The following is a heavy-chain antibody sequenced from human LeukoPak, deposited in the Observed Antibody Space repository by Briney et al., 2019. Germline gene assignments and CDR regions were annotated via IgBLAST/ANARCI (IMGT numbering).Heavy chain of an antibody. CDR1: GFTFSSYE. J-gene: IGHJ5*02. Sequence: GGSLRHSCAASGFTFSSYEMNWVRQAPGKGPEWVSCISSSGSAIYYADSVKGRFTISRDNAKNSLYLQMNSLRAEDTAVYYCASSSSGYPVWFDPWGQGTLVTVSS. V-gene: IGHV3-48*03. CDR2: ISSSGSAI. D-gene: IGHD3-22*01. CDR3: ASSSSGYPVWFDP.